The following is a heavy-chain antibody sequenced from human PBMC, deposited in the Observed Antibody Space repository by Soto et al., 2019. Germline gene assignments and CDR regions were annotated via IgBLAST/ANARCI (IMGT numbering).Heavy chain of an antibody. CDR2: VWYDGSYK. J-gene: IGHJ3*01. V-gene: IGHV3-33*01. CDR1: GFTFSTYG. D-gene: IGHD2-15*01. Sequence: QVQLVESGGGVVQPGRSLRLSCAASGFTFSTYGMHWVRQAPGKGLEWVAAVWYDGSYKYYADSVKGRFTISRDNSKNSLYLQMNSLRAEDMAVYYCARDPARSCYSMDVWGQGTMVTVSS. CDR3: ARDPARSCYSMDV.